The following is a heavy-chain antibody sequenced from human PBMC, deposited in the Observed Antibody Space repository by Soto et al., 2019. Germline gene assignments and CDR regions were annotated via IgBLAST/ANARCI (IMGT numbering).Heavy chain of an antibody. CDR1: GGSISSYY. Sequence: SETLSLTCTVSGGSISSYYWSWIRQPPGKGLEWIGYIYYSGSTNYNPSLKSRVTISVDTSKNQFSLKLSSVTAADTAVYYCARLRGGPIYYGSGSYYNVHYDYYGMDVWVQGTTVTVSS. V-gene: IGHV4-59*01. CDR3: ARLRGGPIYYGSGSYYNVHYDYYGMDV. J-gene: IGHJ6*02. CDR2: IYYSGST. D-gene: IGHD3-10*01.